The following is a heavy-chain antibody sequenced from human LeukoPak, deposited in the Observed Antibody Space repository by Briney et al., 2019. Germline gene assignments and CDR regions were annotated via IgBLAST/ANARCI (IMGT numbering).Heavy chain of an antibody. CDR3: ARAIPIGQLAPTSDVKYFDY. CDR1: GGSISSDSYY. Sequence: SETLSLTCTVSGGSISSDSYYWSWIRQPAGKGLEWIGRIYTSGSTNYNPSLKSRVTISVDTSKNQFSLKLSSVTAADTAVYYCARAIPIGQLAPTSDVKYFDYWGQGTLVTVSS. D-gene: IGHD6-6*01. V-gene: IGHV4-61*02. CDR2: IYTSGST. J-gene: IGHJ4*02.